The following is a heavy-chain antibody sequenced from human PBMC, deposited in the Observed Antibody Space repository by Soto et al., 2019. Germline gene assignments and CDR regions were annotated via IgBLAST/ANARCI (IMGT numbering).Heavy chain of an antibody. CDR3: ASSDCSSTSCYSYYYYGMDV. D-gene: IGHD2-2*01. CDR1: GFTFSSYS. Sequence: GGSLRLSCAASGFTFSSYSMNWVRQAPGKGLEWVSYISSSSSTIYYADSVKGRFTISRDNAKNSLYLQMNGLRDEDTAVYYCASSDCSSTSCYSYYYYGMDVWGQGTTVTVSS. V-gene: IGHV3-48*02. CDR2: ISSSSSTI. J-gene: IGHJ6*02.